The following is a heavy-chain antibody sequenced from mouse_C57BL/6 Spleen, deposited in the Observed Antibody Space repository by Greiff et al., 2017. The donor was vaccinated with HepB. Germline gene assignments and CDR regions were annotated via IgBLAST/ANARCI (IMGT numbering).Heavy chain of an antibody. CDR3: AREGPYYFDY. Sequence: EVQLKESGPGLVKPSQSLSLTCSVTGYSITSGYYWNWIRQFPGNKLEWMGYISYDGSNNYNPSLKNRISITRDTSKNQFFLKLNSVTTEDTATYYCAREGPYYFDYWGQGTTLTVSS. J-gene: IGHJ2*01. D-gene: IGHD3-3*01. CDR1: GYSITSGYY. V-gene: IGHV3-6*01. CDR2: ISYDGSN.